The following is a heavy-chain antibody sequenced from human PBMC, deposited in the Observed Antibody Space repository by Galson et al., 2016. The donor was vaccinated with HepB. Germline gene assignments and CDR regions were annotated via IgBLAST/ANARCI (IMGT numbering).Heavy chain of an antibody. Sequence: QSGAEVKKPGESLKISCKGSGYTFTSYWIGWVRQTPGKGLEWMGIIYPGDSDTRYSPSFQGQVTISADKSISTAYLQWSSLKASDTAIYSCATQLGRGFFDWVLYADLWGQGTLVTVSS. CDR2: IYPGDSDT. D-gene: IGHD3-9*01. CDR3: ATQLGRGFFDWVLYADL. V-gene: IGHV5-51*01. CDR1: GYTFTSYW. J-gene: IGHJ5*02.